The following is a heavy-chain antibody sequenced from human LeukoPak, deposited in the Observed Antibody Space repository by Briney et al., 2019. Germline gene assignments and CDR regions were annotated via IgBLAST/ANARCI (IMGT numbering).Heavy chain of an antibody. V-gene: IGHV3-9*03. J-gene: IGHJ4*02. Sequence: GGSRRLSCAASGFTFDDYAMHWVRQAPGKGLEWVSGISWNSGSIGYADSVKGRFTISRDNAKNSLYLQMNSLRAEDMALYYCAKGGYCSSTSCYIDYWGQGTLVTVSS. CDR2: ISWNSGSI. CDR1: GFTFDDYA. D-gene: IGHD2-2*02. CDR3: AKGGYCSSTSCYIDY.